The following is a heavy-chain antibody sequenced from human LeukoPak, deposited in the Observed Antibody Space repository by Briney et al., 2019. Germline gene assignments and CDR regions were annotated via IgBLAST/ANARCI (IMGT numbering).Heavy chain of an antibody. CDR2: ISSSSSTI. Sequence: GGSLRLSCAASGFTFSSYSMNWVRQAPGKGQEWVSYISSSSSTIYYADSVKGRFTISRDNAKNSLYLQMNSLRAEDTAVYYCARDLEGNPAAFDIWGQGTMVTVSS. J-gene: IGHJ3*02. CDR3: ARDLEGNPAAFDI. D-gene: IGHD4-23*01. CDR1: GFTFSSYS. V-gene: IGHV3-48*04.